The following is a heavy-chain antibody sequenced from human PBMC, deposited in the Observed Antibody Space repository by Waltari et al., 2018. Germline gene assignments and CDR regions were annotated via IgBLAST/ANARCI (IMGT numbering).Heavy chain of an antibody. CDR2: IYYSGST. J-gene: IGHJ5*02. CDR1: GGSISSYY. CDR3: ARDRASGFDP. V-gene: IGHV4-59*12. Sequence: QVQLQESGPGLVKPSETLSLTCTVSGGSISSYYWSWIRQPPGKGLEWIGYIYYSGSTYYNPSLKSRVTISVDTSKNQFSLKLSSVTAADTAVYYCARDRASGFDPWGQGTLVTVSS.